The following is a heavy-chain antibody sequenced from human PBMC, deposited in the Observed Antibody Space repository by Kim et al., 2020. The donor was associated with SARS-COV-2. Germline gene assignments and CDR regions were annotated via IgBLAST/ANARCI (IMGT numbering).Heavy chain of an antibody. V-gene: IGHV4-39*01. J-gene: IGHJ2*01. CDR3: ATHQRYSSRWY. D-gene: IGHD6-19*01. Sequence: SETLSLTCTVSGGSLSSSCYYWGWLCPPHGKGLVWIGTAYYSGNTYYNPSLRSRVTISAATSKIQLFLTLVSVAAADTADYYCATHQRYSSRWY. CDR2: AYYSGNT. CDR1: GGSLSSSCYY.